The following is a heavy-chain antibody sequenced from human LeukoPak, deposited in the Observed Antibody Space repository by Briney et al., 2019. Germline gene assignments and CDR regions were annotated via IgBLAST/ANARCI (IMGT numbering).Heavy chain of an antibody. CDR3: ARARVGVAGTNDY. V-gene: IGHV3-7*04. D-gene: IGHD6-19*01. CDR2: IKQDGSEK. J-gene: IGHJ4*02. Sequence: GGSLRLSCAASGFSFSTYWMNWVRQAPGKGLEWVANIKQDGSEKNYVDSVKGRFIISRDNAENSVDLQMNSLRAEDTAVYYCARARVGVAGTNDYWGQGTLATVSS. CDR1: GFSFSTYW.